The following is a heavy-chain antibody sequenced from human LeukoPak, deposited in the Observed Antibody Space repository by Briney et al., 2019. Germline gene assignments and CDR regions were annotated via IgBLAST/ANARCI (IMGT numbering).Heavy chain of an antibody. Sequence: GGSLRLSCAVSGFTFSSYAMSWVRQPPGKGLEWVSVISGGGVSTYYAESVKGRFTISRDNSKNTLYLQMNSLRAEDTAAYYCAKQSVLITGRDDALDLWGQGTTVIVSS. CDR2: ISGGGVST. J-gene: IGHJ3*01. CDR3: AKQSVLITGRDDALDL. V-gene: IGHV3-23*01. CDR1: GFTFSSYA. D-gene: IGHD2-8*02.